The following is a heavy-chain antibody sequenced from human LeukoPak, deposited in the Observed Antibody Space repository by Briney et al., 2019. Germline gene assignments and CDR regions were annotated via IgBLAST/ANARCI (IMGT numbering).Heavy chain of an antibody. CDR1: GGSVSDYY. CDR3: ARGGNYWPQWWFDP. CDR2: IYYTGST. J-gene: IGHJ5*02. Sequence: SETLSLTCTISGGSVSDYYWSWIRQSPGKGLEWIGYIYYTGSTTYNPSLKSRVTMSADTSKNQFSLKLSSVTAADTAVYYCARGGNYWPQWWFDPWGRGTLVSVSS. V-gene: IGHV4-59*02. D-gene: IGHD1-26*01.